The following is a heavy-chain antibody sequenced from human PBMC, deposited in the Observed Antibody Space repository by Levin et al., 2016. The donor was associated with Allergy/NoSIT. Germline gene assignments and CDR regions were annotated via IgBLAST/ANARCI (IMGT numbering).Heavy chain of an antibody. Sequence: GGSLRLSCAASGFTFDDYAMHWVRQASGKGLEWVSGISWNSGSIGYADSVKGRFTISRDNAKNCLYLEMNSLRAEDTALYYCAKGYSVVRGADYGMDVWGQGTTVTVSS. CDR3: AKGYSVVRGADYGMDV. CDR2: ISWNSGSI. CDR1: GFTFDDYA. V-gene: IGHV3-9*01. J-gene: IGHJ6*02. D-gene: IGHD3-10*01.